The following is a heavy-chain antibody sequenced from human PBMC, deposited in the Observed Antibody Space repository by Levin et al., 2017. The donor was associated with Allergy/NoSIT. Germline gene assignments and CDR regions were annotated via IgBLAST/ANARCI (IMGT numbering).Heavy chain of an antibody. CDR2: IYSGGST. V-gene: IGHV3-66*01. J-gene: IGHJ4*02. Sequence: GGSLRLSCAASGFTVSSNYMSWVRQAPGKGLEWVSVIYSGGSTYYADSVKGRFTISRDNSKNTLYLQMNSLRAEDTAVYYCARVGSSSGWSENYYFDYWGQGTLVTVSS. CDR3: ARVGSSSGWSENYYFDY. D-gene: IGHD6-19*01. CDR1: GFTVSSNY.